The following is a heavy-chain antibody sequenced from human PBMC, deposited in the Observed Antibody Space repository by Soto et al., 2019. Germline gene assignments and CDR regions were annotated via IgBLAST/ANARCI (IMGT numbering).Heavy chain of an antibody. CDR2: IYYSGST. CDR3: ARDPEPYCSGGSCYPLYGMDV. J-gene: IGHJ6*02. Sequence: SETLSLTCTVSGGSISSGGYYWSWIRQHPGKGLEWIGYIYYSGSTYYNPSLKNRVTISVDTSKNQFSLKLSSVTAADTAVYYCARDPEPYCSGGSCYPLYGMDVWGQGTTVTVSS. D-gene: IGHD2-15*01. CDR1: GGSISSGGYY. V-gene: IGHV4-31*03.